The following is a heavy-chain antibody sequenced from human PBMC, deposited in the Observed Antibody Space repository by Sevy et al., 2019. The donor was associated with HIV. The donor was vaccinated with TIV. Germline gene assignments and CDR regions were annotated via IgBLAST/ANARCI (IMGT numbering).Heavy chain of an antibody. CDR2: ISSSSSYI. Sequence: GGSLRLSCAASGFTFSSYSMNWVRQAPGKGLEWVSSISSSSSYIYYADSVKGRFTISRDNAKNSLYLQMNSLRAEDTAVYYCARVGRKQWLVGALDIWGQGTMVTVSS. J-gene: IGHJ3*02. V-gene: IGHV3-21*01. CDR1: GFTFSSYS. CDR3: ARVGRKQWLVGALDI. D-gene: IGHD6-19*01.